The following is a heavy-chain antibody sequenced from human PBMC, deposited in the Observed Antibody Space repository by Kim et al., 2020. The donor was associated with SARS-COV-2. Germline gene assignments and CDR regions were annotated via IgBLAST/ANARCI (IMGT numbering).Heavy chain of an antibody. CDR3: ASGLASSSKWYDDN. Sequence: GGSLRLFCAASGFTLSSHCMNWVRQAPGKGLEWVSRICHTGSDIYYADSVKGRFTSSRDNANKTFYLQMNSLRAEDTAVYYCASGLASSSKWYDDN. CDR2: ICHTGSDI. J-gene: IGHJ5*01. V-gene: IGHV3-21*04. CDR1: GFTLSSHC. D-gene: IGHD6-13*01.